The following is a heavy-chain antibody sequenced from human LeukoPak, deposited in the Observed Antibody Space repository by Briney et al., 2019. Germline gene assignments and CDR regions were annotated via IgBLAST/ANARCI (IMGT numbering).Heavy chain of an antibody. D-gene: IGHD6-13*01. J-gene: IGHJ5*02. V-gene: IGHV4-59*01. CDR2: IYYSGTT. CDR1: GGSMSTYH. CDR3: GRGAAVGDP. Sequence: SETLSLTCTVSGGSMSTYHWSWIRQPPGKGLEWIGYIYYSGTTNYNPSLKSRVTISVDTSKNQFSLKLTSVTAADTAIYYCGRGAAVGDPWGQGTLVTVSS.